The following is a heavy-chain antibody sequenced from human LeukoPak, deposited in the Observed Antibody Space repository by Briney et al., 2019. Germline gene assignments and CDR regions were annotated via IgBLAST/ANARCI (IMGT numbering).Heavy chain of an antibody. CDR1: GFIFSSHS. CDR3: ARDPTGVDYFDY. D-gene: IGHD1-14*01. Sequence: GGSLRLSCAASGFIFSSHSMNWVRQAPEKGLEWVSSISFSSSYIYYADSVKGRFTISRDNAKNSLYLQMNSLRAEDTAVYYCARDPTGVDYFDYWGQGTLVTVSS. J-gene: IGHJ4*02. CDR2: ISFSSSYI. V-gene: IGHV3-21*01.